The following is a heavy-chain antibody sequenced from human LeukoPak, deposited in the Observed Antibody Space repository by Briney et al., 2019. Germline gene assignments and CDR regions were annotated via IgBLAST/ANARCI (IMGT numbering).Heavy chain of an antibody. J-gene: IGHJ4*02. V-gene: IGHV3-23*01. Sequence: GGSLRLSCAASGFTFSSSAMSWVRQAPGKGLEWVSTISSSGGSTSYADSVKGRFTISRDNSKNTMYLQMNSLRAEDTAVYYCAKVATVTNFEYWGQGTLVTVSS. CDR1: GFTFSSSA. CDR2: ISSSGGST. CDR3: AKVATVTNFEY. D-gene: IGHD4-17*01.